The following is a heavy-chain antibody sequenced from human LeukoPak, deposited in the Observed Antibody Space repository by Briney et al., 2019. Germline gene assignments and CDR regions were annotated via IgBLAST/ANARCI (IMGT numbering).Heavy chain of an antibody. CDR2: ISSNSSYI. Sequence: GGSLRLSCAASGFTFSSYSMNWVRQAPGKGLEWVSSISSNSSYIYYADSVKGRFTISRDNAKNSLYLQMNSLRAEDTAVYYCARVSYGSGSPDYWGQGTLVTVSS. CDR1: GFTFSSYS. J-gene: IGHJ4*02. V-gene: IGHV3-21*01. D-gene: IGHD3-10*01. CDR3: ARVSYGSGSPDY.